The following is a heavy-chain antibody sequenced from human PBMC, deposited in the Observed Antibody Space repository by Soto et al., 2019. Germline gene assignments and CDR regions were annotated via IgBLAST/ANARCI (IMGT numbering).Heavy chain of an antibody. CDR3: ASSTSSNYYYYGMDV. CDR2: ISSSSSYI. J-gene: IGHJ6*02. V-gene: IGHV3-21*01. CDR1: GFTFSSYS. Sequence: GGSLSLSCAASGFTFSSYSMNWVRQAPGKGLEWVSSISSSSSYIYYADSVKGRFTISRDNAKNSLYLQMNSLRAEDTAVYYCASSTSSNYYYYGMDVWGQGTTVTVSS. D-gene: IGHD2-2*01.